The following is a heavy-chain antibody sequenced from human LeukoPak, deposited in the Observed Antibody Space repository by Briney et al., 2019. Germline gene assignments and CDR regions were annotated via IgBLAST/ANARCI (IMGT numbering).Heavy chain of an antibody. D-gene: IGHD3-10*01. CDR3: ARVVGFGELLGAVDI. CDR2: ISAYNGNA. V-gene: IGHV1-18*01. Sequence: GASVKLSCKASGYTFTSYGNSWVRQAPGQGLEWMGWISAYNGNANYAQKLQGRVTMTTDASTSTAYMELRSLRSDDTAVYYCARVVGFGELLGAVDIWDQGTMVTVSS. CDR1: GYTFTSYG. J-gene: IGHJ3*02.